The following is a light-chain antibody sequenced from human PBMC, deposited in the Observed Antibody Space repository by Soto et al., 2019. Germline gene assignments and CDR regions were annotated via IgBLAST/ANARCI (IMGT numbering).Light chain of an antibody. CDR1: QSISGY. Sequence: DIQMTQSPSTLSASAGDRVTITCRASQSISGYLAWYQQKPGKAPKLLIYKASSSETGVPSRFSVSGSGTAFTLTISSLQPDDSATYYCQRYNSYTFTFGPGTKVDIK. J-gene: IGKJ3*01. V-gene: IGKV1-5*03. CDR2: KAS. CDR3: QRYNSYTFT.